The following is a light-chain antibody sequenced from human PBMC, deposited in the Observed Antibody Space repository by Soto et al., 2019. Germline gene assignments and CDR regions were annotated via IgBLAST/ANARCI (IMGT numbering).Light chain of an antibody. CDR3: QQYGSSPPRT. CDR1: QSVSNDF. CDR2: GAS. Sequence: EIVLTQCPGILSLSPGERATLSCRASQSVSNDFLAWYQQHPGQAPRLLLYGASTRATDVPDRFSSSGSGADSNLAICRLDHEDLAVYYFQQYGSSPPRTVAQETKV. J-gene: IGKJ1*01. V-gene: IGKV3-20*01.